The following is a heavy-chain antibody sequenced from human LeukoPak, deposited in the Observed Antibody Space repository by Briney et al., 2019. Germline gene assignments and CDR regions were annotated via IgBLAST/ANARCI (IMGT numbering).Heavy chain of an antibody. CDR2: LNPISGGT. CDR3: ARDSYSGSGSLDY. Sequence: ASAKVSCKASGYTFTGYYIHWLRQAPGHRLEWMGWLNPISGGTNFPHKFQGRVSMTRDTSISTAYMELTSLTSDDTAVYYCARDSYSGSGSLDYWGQGTLVTVSS. J-gene: IGHJ4*02. D-gene: IGHD3-10*01. V-gene: IGHV1-2*02. CDR1: GYTFTGYY.